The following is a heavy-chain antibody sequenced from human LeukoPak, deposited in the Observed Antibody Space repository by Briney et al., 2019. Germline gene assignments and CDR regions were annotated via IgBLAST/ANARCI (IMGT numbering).Heavy chain of an antibody. CDR3: AGGGPNGSYFDY. J-gene: IGHJ4*02. CDR1: GFTFRRDW. Sequence: PGGSLRLSCEASGFTFRRDWMFWVRQAPGEGLVWLSRVDSDGSDTAYAGSVKGRFTISRDNAKNTVYLQMNSLRDEDTAVYYCAGGGPNGSYFDYWGQGTLVSVSS. D-gene: IGHD1-26*01. CDR2: VDSDGSDT. V-gene: IGHV3-74*01.